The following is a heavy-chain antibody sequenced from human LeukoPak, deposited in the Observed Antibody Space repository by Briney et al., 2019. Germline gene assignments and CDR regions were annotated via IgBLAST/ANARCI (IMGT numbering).Heavy chain of an antibody. CDR2: IIPIFGTA. CDR1: GGTFSSYA. V-gene: IGHV1-69*05. CDR3: ASNYDILTGYYKSYYYYYMDV. Sequence: GTSVKVSCKASGGTFSSYAISWVRQAPGQGLEWMGGIIPIFGTANYAQKFQGRVTITTDESTSTAYMELSSLRSEDTAVYYCASNYDILTGYYKSYYYYYMDVWGKGTTVTVSS. J-gene: IGHJ6*03. D-gene: IGHD3-9*01.